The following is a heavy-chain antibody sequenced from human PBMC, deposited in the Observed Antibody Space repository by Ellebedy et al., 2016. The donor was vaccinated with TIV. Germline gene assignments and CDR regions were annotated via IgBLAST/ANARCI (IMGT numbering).Heavy chain of an antibody. CDR3: ARRDRDGYNSRWYFDL. Sequence: GGSLRLXXQGSGYSFTNYWISWVRQMPGKGLEWLGKIDPDDSSTNYSPSIEGHVTIYTDNSISTAFLQWSSLKVSDTAMYYCARRDRDGYNSRWYFDLWGRGTLVTV. CDR2: IDPDDSST. D-gene: IGHD5-24*01. V-gene: IGHV5-10-1*01. CDR1: GYSFTNYW. J-gene: IGHJ2*01.